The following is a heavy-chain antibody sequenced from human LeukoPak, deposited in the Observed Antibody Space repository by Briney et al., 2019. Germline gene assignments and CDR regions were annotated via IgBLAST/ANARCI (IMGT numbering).Heavy chain of an antibody. Sequence: GGSLRLSCAASGFTFSSYAMSWVRQAPGKGLEWVSAISDSGGSTYYADSVKGRFTISRDNSKNTLYLQMSSLRAEDTAVYYCSKEGGTYSTGWYWFDPWGQGTLVTVSS. D-gene: IGHD6-19*01. V-gene: IGHV3-23*01. CDR1: GFTFSSYA. CDR2: ISDSGGST. CDR3: SKEGGTYSTGWYWFDP. J-gene: IGHJ5*02.